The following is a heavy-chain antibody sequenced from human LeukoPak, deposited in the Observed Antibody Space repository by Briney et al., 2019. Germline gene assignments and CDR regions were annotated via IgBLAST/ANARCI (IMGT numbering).Heavy chain of an antibody. J-gene: IGHJ6*02. D-gene: IGHD5-24*01. Sequence: GRSLRLSCAASGFTFSSYGMHWVRQAPGKGLEWVAAIWYDGSNKYYADSVKGRFTISRDNSKNTLYLQMNSLRAEDTAVYYCARGMAPTYYYYGMDVWGQGTTVTVSS. CDR3: ARGMAPTYYYYGMDV. CDR2: IWYDGSNK. CDR1: GFTFSSYG. V-gene: IGHV3-33*01.